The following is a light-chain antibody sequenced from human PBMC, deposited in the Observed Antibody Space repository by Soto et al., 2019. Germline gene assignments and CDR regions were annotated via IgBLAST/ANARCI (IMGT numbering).Light chain of an antibody. CDR1: SSDVGGYNY. V-gene: IGLV2-11*01. J-gene: IGLJ2*01. CDR2: DVS. CDR3: CSYAGSETDVV. Sequence: QSALTQPRSVSGSPGQSVTISCTGTSSDVGGYNYVSWYQQHPGKAPKLMIYDVSKRPSGVPDRFSGSKTGNTASLTISGLHTYDEANYYCCSYAGSETDVVFRGGTKLPVL.